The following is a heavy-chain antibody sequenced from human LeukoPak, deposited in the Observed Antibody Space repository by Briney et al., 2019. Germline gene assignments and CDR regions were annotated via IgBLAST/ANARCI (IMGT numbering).Heavy chain of an antibody. CDR3: ARDWGRYNWNYADTLLYNWFDP. CDR1: GYTFTGYY. J-gene: IGHJ5*02. Sequence: ASVKVSCKASGYTFTGYYMHWARQAPGQGLEWMGWISAYNGNTNYAQKLQGRVTMTTDTSTSTAYMELRSLRSDDTAVYYCARDWGRYNWNYADTLLYNWFDPWGQGTLVTVSS. D-gene: IGHD1-7*01. V-gene: IGHV1-18*04. CDR2: ISAYNGNT.